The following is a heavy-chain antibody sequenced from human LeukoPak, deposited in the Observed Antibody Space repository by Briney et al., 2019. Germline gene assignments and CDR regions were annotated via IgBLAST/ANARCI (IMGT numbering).Heavy chain of an antibody. D-gene: IGHD6-6*01. CDR2: IYYSGST. V-gene: IGHV4-59*08. J-gene: IGHJ5*02. CDR1: GGSINTYY. Sequence: SETLSLTCTVSGGSINTYYWSWIRQPPGQGMEWIGYIYYSGSTNYSPSLKSRVTISVDTSKNQFSLKLSSVTAADTAVYYCARLGVRYTTSSWWFDPWGQGILVTVSS. CDR3: ARLGVRYTTSSWWFDP.